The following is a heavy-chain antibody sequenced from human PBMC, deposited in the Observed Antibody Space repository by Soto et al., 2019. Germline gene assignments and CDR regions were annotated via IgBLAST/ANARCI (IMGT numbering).Heavy chain of an antibody. V-gene: IGHV3-23*01. CDR3: ESRGIDYGEDPFDP. Sequence: GGSLRLSCAASGFTFSSYAMSWVRQAPGKGLEWVSAISGSGGSTYYADSVKGRFTISRDNSKNTLYLQMNSLRAEDTAVYYCESRGIDYGEDPFDPWGQGTLVNVSS. CDR1: GFTFSSYA. CDR2: ISGSGGST. D-gene: IGHD4-17*01. J-gene: IGHJ5*02.